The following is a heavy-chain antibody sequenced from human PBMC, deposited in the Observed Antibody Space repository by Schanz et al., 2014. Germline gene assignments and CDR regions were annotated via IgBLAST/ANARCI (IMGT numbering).Heavy chain of an antibody. D-gene: IGHD2-15*01. J-gene: IGHJ6*02. CDR3: AGAAYCRGAGCALYYALDV. V-gene: IGHV3-66*01. Sequence: EVQLVESGGGLVQPGGSLRLSCAASGFTVSSYYMSWVRQAPGKGLEWVSVIYNGGGGRTYYADSVKGRFTISSDNSKNTVFLQMNSLRAEDTGVYYCAGAAYCRGAGCALYYALDVWGQGTTVTVSS. CDR2: IYNGGGGRT. CDR1: GFTVSSYY.